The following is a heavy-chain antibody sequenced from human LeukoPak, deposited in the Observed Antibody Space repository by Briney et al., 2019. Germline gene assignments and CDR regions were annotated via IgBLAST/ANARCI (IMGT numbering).Heavy chain of an antibody. J-gene: IGHJ3*02. CDR1: GYTLTELS. V-gene: IGHV1-2*02. Sequence: ASVKVSCKVSGYTLTELSMHWVRQAPGQGLEWMGWINPNSGDTNHAQKFQGRVTMTRDTSISTAYMELSRLRSDDTAVYYCARVIWGAVAFDIWGQGTMVTVSS. CDR3: ARVIWGAVAFDI. CDR2: INPNSGDT. D-gene: IGHD3-16*01.